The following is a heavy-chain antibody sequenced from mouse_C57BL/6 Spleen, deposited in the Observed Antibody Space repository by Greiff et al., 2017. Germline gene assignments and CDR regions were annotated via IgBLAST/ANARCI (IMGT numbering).Heavy chain of an antibody. D-gene: IGHD4-1*01. CDR2: IYPGNSDT. CDR3: TREETGTRGNAMDY. V-gene: IGHV1-5*01. Sequence: EVQLQQSGTVLARPGASVKMSCKTSGYTFTSYWMHWVKQRPGQGLEWIGAIYPGNSDTSYNQKFKGKAKLTAVTSASTAYMELSSLTNEDSAVYYWTREETGTRGNAMDYWGQGTSVTVSS. CDR1: GYTFTSYW. J-gene: IGHJ4*01.